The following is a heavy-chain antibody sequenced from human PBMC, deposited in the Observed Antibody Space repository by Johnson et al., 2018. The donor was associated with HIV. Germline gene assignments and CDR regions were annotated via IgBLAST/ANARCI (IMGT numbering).Heavy chain of an antibody. D-gene: IGHD4-23*01. V-gene: IGHV3-30-3*01. CDR2: ISYDGSNK. J-gene: IGHJ3*02. Sequence: QVQLVESGGGVVQPGGSLRLSCAASGFTFSSYAMHWVRQAPGKGLEWVAVISYDGSNKYYADSVKGRFTISRDNSKNTLYLQMNSLRAEDTAVYYCACADSGGNPDAFDIWGQGTMVTVSS. CDR1: GFTFSSYA. CDR3: ACADSGGNPDAFDI.